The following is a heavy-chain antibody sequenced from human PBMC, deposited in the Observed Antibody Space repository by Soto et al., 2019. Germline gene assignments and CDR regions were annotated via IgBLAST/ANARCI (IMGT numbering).Heavy chain of an antibody. CDR3: TTDRYMGVTSFGY. V-gene: IGHV3-15*01. CDR2: VRSKADGGTT. D-gene: IGHD3-16*02. CDR1: GFTFSNAW. Sequence: EVQLVESGGGLVERGGSLRLSCAASGFTFSNAWMSWVRQAPGKGLEWVGRVRSKADGGTTDHAAPVKGRFTISREDSKNTLYLQMNSLKTEDTAVYYCTTDRYMGVTSFGYWGQGTLVTVSS. J-gene: IGHJ4*02.